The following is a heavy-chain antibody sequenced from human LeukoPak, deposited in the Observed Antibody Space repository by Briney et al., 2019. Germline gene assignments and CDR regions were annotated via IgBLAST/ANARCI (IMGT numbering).Heavy chain of an antibody. CDR3: ARERNVSSLRYFDWLPHYYYYYYMDV. CDR1: GFTFSSYG. CDR2: ISYDGSNK. V-gene: IGHV3-33*05. Sequence: GGSLRLSCAASGFTFSSYGMHWVRQAPGKGLEWVAVISYDGSNKYYAESVKGRFTISRDNSKNTLYLQMNSLRAEDTAVYYCARERNVSSLRYFDWLPHYYYYYYMDVWGKGTTVTIPS. D-gene: IGHD3-9*01. J-gene: IGHJ6*03.